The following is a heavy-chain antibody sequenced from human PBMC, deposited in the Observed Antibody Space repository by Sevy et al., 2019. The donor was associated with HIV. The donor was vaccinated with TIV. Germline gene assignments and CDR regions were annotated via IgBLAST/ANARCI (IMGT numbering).Heavy chain of an antibody. CDR3: ATRVGIVVSPTWFDP. J-gene: IGHJ5*02. Sequence: GGSLRLSCAASGFTFRSYWMSWVRQAPGKGLEWVPNINQDGSEKYYVDSVKGRFTISRDNAKNSLYLQMNSLRAEDTAVYYCATRVGIVVSPTWFDPWGQGTLVTVS. V-gene: IGHV3-7*01. CDR2: INQDGSEK. D-gene: IGHD2-15*01. CDR1: GFTFRSYW.